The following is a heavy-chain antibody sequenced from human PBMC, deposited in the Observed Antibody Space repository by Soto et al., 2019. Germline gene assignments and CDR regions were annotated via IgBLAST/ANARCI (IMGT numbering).Heavy chain of an antibody. D-gene: IGHD4-17*01. V-gene: IGHV3-30-3*01. Sequence: QVQLVESGGGVVQPGRSLRLSCAASGFTFSSYAMHWVRQAPGKGLEWVAVISYDGSNKYYADSVKGRFTISRDNSKNTLYLQMSSLRAEDTAVYYCARDSTRDYGMDVWGQGTTVTVSS. J-gene: IGHJ6*02. CDR1: GFTFSSYA. CDR2: ISYDGSNK. CDR3: ARDSTRDYGMDV.